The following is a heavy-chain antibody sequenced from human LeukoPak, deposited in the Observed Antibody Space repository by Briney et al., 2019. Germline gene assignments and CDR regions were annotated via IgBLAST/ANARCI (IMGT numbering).Heavy chain of an antibody. J-gene: IGHJ6*02. CDR2: INPNSGGT. CDR1: GYTFTGYY. D-gene: IGHD3-10*01. CDR3: ARGADVLLWFGELPDV. V-gene: IGHV1-2*02. Sequence: ASVKVSFKASGYTFTGYYMHWVRQAPGQGLEWMGWINPNSGGTNYAQKFQGRVTMTRDTSISTAYMELSRLRSDDTAVYYCARGADVLLWFGELPDVWGQGTTVTVSS.